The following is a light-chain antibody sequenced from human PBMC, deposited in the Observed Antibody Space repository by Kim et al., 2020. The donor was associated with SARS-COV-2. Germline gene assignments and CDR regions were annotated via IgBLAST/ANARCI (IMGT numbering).Light chain of an antibody. CDR2: GAS. J-gene: IGKJ1*01. Sequence: VTTQSPATLSVSPGERATLSCRASQSVLNNLAWYQQKPGQAPRLLIYGASTRATGIPARFSGSASGTEFTLTISSLQSEDFAVYYCQHYGNRPPWTFGQGTKVDIK. CDR3: QHYGNRPPWT. V-gene: IGKV3-15*01. CDR1: QSVLNN.